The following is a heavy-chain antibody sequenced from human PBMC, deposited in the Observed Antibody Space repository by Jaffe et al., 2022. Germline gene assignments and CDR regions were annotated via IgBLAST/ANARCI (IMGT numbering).Heavy chain of an antibody. Sequence: EVQLVESGGGLVQPGGSLRLSCAASGFTFSSYWMSWVRQAPGKGLEWVANIKQDGSEKYYVDSVKGRFTISRDNAKNSLYLQMNSLRAEDTAVYYCARDLTRRDYGSGSYSKGPLDPWGQGTLVTVSS. CDR3: ARDLTRRDYGSGSYSKGPLDP. J-gene: IGHJ5*02. CDR1: GFTFSSYW. CDR2: IKQDGSEK. V-gene: IGHV3-7*01. D-gene: IGHD3-10*01.